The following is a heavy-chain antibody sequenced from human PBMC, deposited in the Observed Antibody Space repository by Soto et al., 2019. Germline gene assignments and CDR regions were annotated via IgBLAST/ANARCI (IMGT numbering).Heavy chain of an antibody. J-gene: IGHJ4*02. CDR1: GGSSSTYT. CDR2: IIPVLGIV. D-gene: IGHD2-15*01. Sequence: GASVKVSCKACGGSSSTYTINWVRQAPGQGLEWMGRIIPVLGIVNYAQKFQGRVTITADKSTTTAYMELSSLRSEDTAVYYCARGYCSGGSCYHSFDYWGQGTQVTVSS. V-gene: IGHV1-69*02. CDR3: ARGYCSGGSCYHSFDY.